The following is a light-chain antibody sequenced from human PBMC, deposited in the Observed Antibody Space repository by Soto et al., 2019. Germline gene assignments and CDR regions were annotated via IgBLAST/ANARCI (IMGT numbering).Light chain of an antibody. CDR3: QQLDSYPT. Sequence: DIQLTQSPSFLSASVGDRVTITCRASQGISNYLAWYQQKPGKAPKLLIYGASTLQSGVPSRFSGSGSGTEFTLTISSLQPEDFATYYCQQLDSYPTFGQGTRLEIK. V-gene: IGKV1-9*01. J-gene: IGKJ5*01. CDR2: GAS. CDR1: QGISNY.